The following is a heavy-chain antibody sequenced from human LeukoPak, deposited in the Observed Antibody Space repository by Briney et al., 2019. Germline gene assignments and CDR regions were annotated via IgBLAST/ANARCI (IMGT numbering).Heavy chain of an antibody. D-gene: IGHD2-2*01. CDR1: GASITNTSLSNTGYF. J-gene: IGHJ4*02. CDR2: IYHTGST. V-gene: IGHV4-39*01. CDR3: AKIGYCSTTTCYSTVFDS. Sequence: SETLSLTCAISGASITNTSLSNTGYFWGWIRQPPGKGLQWIGSIYHTGSTYYSPSLKSRVTISVDTSKNQLSLKLNFVTAADTAVYYCAKIGYCSTTTCYSTVFDSWGQGTLVTVSS.